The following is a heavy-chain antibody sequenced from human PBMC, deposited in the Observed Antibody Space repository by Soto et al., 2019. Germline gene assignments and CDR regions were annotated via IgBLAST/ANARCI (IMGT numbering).Heavy chain of an antibody. Sequence: SETLSLTCTVSCGSISSGGYYWSWIRQHPGKGLEWIGYIYYSGSTYYNPSLKSRVTISVDTSKNQFSLKLSSVTAADTAVYYCAADRACSSTRCYPHNFDYWGQGTLVTVSS. CDR2: IYYSGST. V-gene: IGHV4-31*03. CDR1: CGSISSGGYY. J-gene: IGHJ4*02. D-gene: IGHD2-2*01. CDR3: AADRACSSTRCYPHNFDY.